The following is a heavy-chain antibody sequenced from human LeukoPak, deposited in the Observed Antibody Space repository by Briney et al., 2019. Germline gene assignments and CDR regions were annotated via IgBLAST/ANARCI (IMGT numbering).Heavy chain of an antibody. CDR1: GGSFGGYY. D-gene: IGHD1-26*01. J-gene: IGHJ6*03. CDR3: ARGSGSYYMDV. Sequence: SETLSLTCAVYGGSFGGYYWSRIRQPPGKGLEWIGEINHSGSTNYNPSLKSRVTISVDTSKNQFSLKLSSVTAADTAVYYCARGSGSYYMDVWGKGTTVTVSS. CDR2: INHSGST. V-gene: IGHV4-34*01.